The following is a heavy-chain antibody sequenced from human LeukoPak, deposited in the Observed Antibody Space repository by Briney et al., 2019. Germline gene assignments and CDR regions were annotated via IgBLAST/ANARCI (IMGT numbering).Heavy chain of an antibody. D-gene: IGHD3-10*01. CDR3: AREWFKTHDY. CDR2: ISSSGSTK. J-gene: IGHJ4*02. V-gene: IGHV3-48*03. Sequence: GGSLRLSCAASAFTFSSYEMNWVRQAPGKGLEWVSYISSSGSTKHYADSVKGRFTISRDNVKNSLYLQMNSLRAEDTAVYYCAREWFKTHDYWGQGTLVTVSS. CDR1: AFTFSSYE.